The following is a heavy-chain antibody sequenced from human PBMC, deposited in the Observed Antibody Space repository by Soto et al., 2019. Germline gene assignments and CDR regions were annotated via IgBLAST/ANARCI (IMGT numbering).Heavy chain of an antibody. CDR1: GGSISSYY. D-gene: IGHD6-19*01. Sequence: SETLSLTCTVSGGSISSYYWSWIRQPPGKGLEWIGYIYYSGSTNYNPSLKSRVTISVDTSKNQFSLKLSSVTAADTAVYYCARDLGSSGWDHYFDYWGQGTLVTVSS. J-gene: IGHJ4*02. V-gene: IGHV4-59*01. CDR2: IYYSGST. CDR3: ARDLGSSGWDHYFDY.